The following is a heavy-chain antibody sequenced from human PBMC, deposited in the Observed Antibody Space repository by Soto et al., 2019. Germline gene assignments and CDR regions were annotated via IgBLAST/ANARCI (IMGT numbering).Heavy chain of an antibody. CDR1: GFTFSSYS. D-gene: IGHD6-13*01. CDR3: ARDFWAAAGTSKNY. Sequence: GGSLRLSCAASGFTFSSYSMNWVRQAPGKGLEWVSSISSSSSYIYYADSVKGRFTISRDNAKNSLYLQMNSLRAEDTAVYYCARDFWAAAGTSKNYWGQGTLVTVSS. CDR2: ISSSSSYI. V-gene: IGHV3-21*01. J-gene: IGHJ4*02.